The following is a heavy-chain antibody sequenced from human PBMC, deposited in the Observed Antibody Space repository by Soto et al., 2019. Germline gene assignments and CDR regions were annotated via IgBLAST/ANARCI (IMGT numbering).Heavy chain of an antibody. V-gene: IGHV3-7*01. J-gene: IGHJ4*02. CDR2: IKEDGSEK. CDR3: ARDRGMYSTSSLDY. D-gene: IGHD6-6*01. CDR1: GFTFSSYW. Sequence: PGGSQRLSCTASGFTFSSYWMSWVRQAPGKGLEWVANIKEDGSEKYYVDSVKGRFTISRDNAKNSLYLQMNSLRAEDTAVYYCARDRGMYSTSSLDYWGQGTLVTVSS.